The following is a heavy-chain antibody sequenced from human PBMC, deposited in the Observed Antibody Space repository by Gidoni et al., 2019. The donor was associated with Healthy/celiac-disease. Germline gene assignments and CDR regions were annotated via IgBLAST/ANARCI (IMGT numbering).Heavy chain of an antibody. J-gene: IGHJ5*02. V-gene: IGHV3-33*01. CDR2: IWYDGSNK. CDR1: GSTFTSYG. D-gene: IGHD3-22*01. CDR3: ARDYYDSSGYYWFDP. Sequence: QVQLVQSGGGVVPPGRSLSPSCAAPGSTFTSYGMHWARPAPGKGLEWVAVIWYDGSNKYYADSVKGRFTISRDNSKNTLYLQMNSLRAEDTAVYYCARDYYDSSGYYWFDPWGQGTLVTVSS.